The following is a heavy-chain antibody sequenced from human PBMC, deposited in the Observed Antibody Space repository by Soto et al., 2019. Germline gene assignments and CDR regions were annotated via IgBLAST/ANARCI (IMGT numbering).Heavy chain of an antibody. V-gene: IGHV3-53*04. CDR3: ARDASPRYCSGGSCSTTYYYYYYMDV. CDR1: GFTVSSNY. J-gene: IGHJ6*03. CDR2: IYSGGST. Sequence: GGSLRLSCAASGFTVSSNYMSWVRQAPGKGLEWVSVIYSGGSTYYAESVKGRFTISRHNSKNTLYLQMNSLRAEDTAVYYCARDASPRYCSGGSCSTTYYYYYYMDVWGKGTTVTVSS. D-gene: IGHD2-15*01.